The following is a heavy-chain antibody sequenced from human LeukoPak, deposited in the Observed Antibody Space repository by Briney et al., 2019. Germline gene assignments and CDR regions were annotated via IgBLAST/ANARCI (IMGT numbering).Heavy chain of an antibody. Sequence: ASVKVPCKASGYTFTGYFVHWVRQAPGQGLEWMGWINPDSGGTKYAQRFQGRVTMTRDMSINTAYMELSRLRSDDTAVYFCVRDGEEAFDIWGRGTMVTVSS. D-gene: IGHD3-10*01. CDR3: VRDGEEAFDI. CDR1: GYTFTGYF. CDR2: INPDSGGT. V-gene: IGHV1-2*02. J-gene: IGHJ3*02.